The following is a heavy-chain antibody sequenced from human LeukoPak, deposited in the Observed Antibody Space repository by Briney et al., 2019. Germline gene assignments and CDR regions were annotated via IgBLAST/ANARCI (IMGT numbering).Heavy chain of an antibody. CDR1: GGSISSGGYY. V-gene: IGHV4-31*03. J-gene: IGHJ3*01. D-gene: IGHD6-13*01. CDR3: ARVGVTIAALV. CDR2: IYYSGST. Sequence: SETLSLTCTVSGGSISSGGYYWSWIRQHPGKGLEWIGYIYYSGSTYYNPSLKSRVTISVDTSKNQLSLKLSSVTAADTAVYYCARVGVTIAALVWGQGTMVTVSS.